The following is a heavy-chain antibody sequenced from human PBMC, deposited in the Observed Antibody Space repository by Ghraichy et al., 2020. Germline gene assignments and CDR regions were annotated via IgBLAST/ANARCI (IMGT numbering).Heavy chain of an antibody. Sequence: GGSLRLSCAASGFTFSSHWMHWVRQAPGKGLVWVSHIHSDGSATRYADSVKGRFTISRDNAKNTLYLQMSSLRVEDTAVYHCVRVRWTGTTGGGLDYWGQGTLVTVSS. CDR3: VRVRWTGTTGGGLDY. CDR2: IHSDGSAT. V-gene: IGHV3-74*01. D-gene: IGHD1-7*01. J-gene: IGHJ4*02. CDR1: GFTFSSHW.